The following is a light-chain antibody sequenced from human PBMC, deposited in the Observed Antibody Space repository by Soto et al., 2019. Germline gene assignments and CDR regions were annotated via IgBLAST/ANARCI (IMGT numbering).Light chain of an antibody. V-gene: IGLV2-14*01. CDR3: SSYTSASTPLV. Sequence: QSVLTQPASVSGSPGQSITISCTETGSDVGGYNYVSWYQQHPGKAPKVMIYDVSNRPSGVSNRFSGSKSGNTASLTISGLQAEEEADYSCSSYTSASTPLVFGGGTKLSVL. J-gene: IGLJ2*01. CDR1: GSDVGGYNY. CDR2: DVS.